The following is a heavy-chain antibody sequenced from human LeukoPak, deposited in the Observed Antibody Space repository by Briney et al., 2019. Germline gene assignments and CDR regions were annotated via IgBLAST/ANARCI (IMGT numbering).Heavy chain of an antibody. Sequence: PGGTLRLSCAASGFSFSSHGMSWVRQAPGKGLEWVSGIIGGAGSTYYADSVKGRFTISRDNAKNSLYLQMNSLRAEDTAVYYCARDEVLRVAAAGYYYYYMDVWGKGTTVTVSS. J-gene: IGHJ6*03. V-gene: IGHV3-23*01. CDR3: ARDEVLRVAAAGYYYYYMDV. CDR1: GFSFSSHG. CDR2: IIGGAGST. D-gene: IGHD6-13*01.